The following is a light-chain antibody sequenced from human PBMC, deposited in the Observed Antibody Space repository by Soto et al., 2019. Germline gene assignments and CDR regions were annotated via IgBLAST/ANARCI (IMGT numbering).Light chain of an antibody. J-gene: IGKJ3*01. CDR3: QQYSNWTIT. CDR2: GAS. V-gene: IGKV3-15*01. CDR1: QSVSSN. Sequence: EIVMTQSPATLSVSPGERATLSCRASQSVSSNLAWYQQKPGQAPRLLIYGASTRATVIPARFSGGGSGTEFTLTINSLQSEDFAVYYCQQYSNWTITFGPGTKVDIK.